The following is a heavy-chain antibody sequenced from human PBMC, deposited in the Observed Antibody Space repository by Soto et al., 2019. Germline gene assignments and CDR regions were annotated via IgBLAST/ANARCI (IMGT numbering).Heavy chain of an antibody. V-gene: IGHV1-69*01. CDR1: GGTFSSYA. CDR2: IIPIFGTA. Sequence: QVQLVQSGAEVKKPGSSVKVSCKASGGTFSSYAISWVRQAPGQGLEWMGGIIPIFGTANYAQKFQGRVTITADESTSTAYMELSSMRSEDTAVYYCARSYSSSSDYYYYGMDVWGQGTTVTVSS. D-gene: IGHD6-6*01. CDR3: ARSYSSSSDYYYYGMDV. J-gene: IGHJ6*02.